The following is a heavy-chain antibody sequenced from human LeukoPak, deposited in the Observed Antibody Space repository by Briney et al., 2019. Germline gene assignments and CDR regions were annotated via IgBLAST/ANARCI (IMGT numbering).Heavy chain of an antibody. CDR2: IYINGIT. V-gene: IGHV4-4*07. CDR1: ADSITNYF. D-gene: IGHD6-19*01. Sequence: PSETLSLTCSVSADSITNYFWNWIRHPAGKGLEWIGRIYINGITNYNPSLKSRVTMSVDTSKNHFSLNLSSVTAADTAVYYCARVEYSSGWYGDYWGQGTLVTVSS. CDR3: ARVEYSSGWYGDY. J-gene: IGHJ4*02.